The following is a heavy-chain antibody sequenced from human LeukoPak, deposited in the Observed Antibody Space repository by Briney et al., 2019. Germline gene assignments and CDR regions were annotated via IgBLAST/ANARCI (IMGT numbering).Heavy chain of an antibody. CDR2: IYPGVSDT. CDR1: GYSFTSYW. Sequence: GESLKISCKGSGYSFTSYWIGWVRQMPGKGLEWMGIIYPGVSDTRYSPSFQGQVTISADKSISTAYLQWSSLKASDTAMYYCARHSYYDSSGYYLPEYFQHWGQGTLVTVSS. CDR3: ARHSYYDSSGYYLPEYFQH. D-gene: IGHD3-22*01. J-gene: IGHJ1*01. V-gene: IGHV5-51*01.